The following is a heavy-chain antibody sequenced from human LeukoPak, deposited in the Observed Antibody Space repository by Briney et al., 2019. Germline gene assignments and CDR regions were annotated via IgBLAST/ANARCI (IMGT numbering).Heavy chain of an antibody. V-gene: IGHV4-39*01. D-gene: IGHD6-19*01. CDR1: GGSITSGGYF. CDR3: ASPGSFGSGWSLDY. Sequence: SETLSLTCTVSGGSITSGGYFWGWIRQPPGKGLEWIGSMYYIGSPYYNPSLKSRVTISLGTSKNQLSLKLSSVTAADTAVYYCASPGSFGSGWSLDYWGQGTLVTVSS. CDR2: MYYIGSP. J-gene: IGHJ4*02.